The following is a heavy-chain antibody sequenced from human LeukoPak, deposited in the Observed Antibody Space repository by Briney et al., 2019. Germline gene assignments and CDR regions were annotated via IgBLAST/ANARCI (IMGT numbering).Heavy chain of an antibody. Sequence: SETLSLTCTVSGGSISSRNYYWSWIRQPPGKGLEWIGYIFQSGSSYYNPSLKSRVTISVDRSNNQFSLRLSSVTAADTAVYYCAKDGIFSGGSGWYDYWGQGTLVTVSS. CDR1: GGSISSRNYY. V-gene: IGHV4-30-2*01. D-gene: IGHD6-13*01. CDR2: IFQSGSS. J-gene: IGHJ4*02. CDR3: AKDGIFSGGSGWYDY.